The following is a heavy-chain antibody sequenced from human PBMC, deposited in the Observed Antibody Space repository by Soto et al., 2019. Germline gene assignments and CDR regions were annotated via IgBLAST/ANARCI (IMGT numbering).Heavy chain of an antibody. CDR3: ARLDIVVVPAAMFLDP. J-gene: IGHJ5*02. Sequence: QVQLVQSGAEVKKPGASVKVSCKASGYTFTGYYMHWVRQAPGQGLEWMGWINPNSGGTNYAQKFQGRVTMTRDTSISTAYMELSRLRSDDTAVYYCARLDIVVVPAAMFLDPWGQGTLVTVSS. CDR2: INPNSGGT. CDR1: GYTFTGYY. V-gene: IGHV1-2*02. D-gene: IGHD2-2*03.